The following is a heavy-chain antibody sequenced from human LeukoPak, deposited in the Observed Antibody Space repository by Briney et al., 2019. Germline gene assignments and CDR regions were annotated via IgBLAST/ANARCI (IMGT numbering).Heavy chain of an antibody. D-gene: IGHD6-13*01. CDR2: INSDGSLT. J-gene: IGHJ5*02. CDR1: GFTFSSSY. V-gene: IGHV3-74*01. CDR3: ARDKAAAGTRWFDP. Sequence: GGSLRLSCAASGFTFSSSYMHWVRQASGKGLVWVSRINSDGSLTNYADSVKGRFTIFRDNAKNTLYLQMNSLRAEDTAVYYCARDKAAAGTRWFDPWGQGTLVTVSS.